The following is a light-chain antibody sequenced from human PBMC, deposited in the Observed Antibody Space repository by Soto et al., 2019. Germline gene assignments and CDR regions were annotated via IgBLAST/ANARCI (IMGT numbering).Light chain of an antibody. Sequence: EIVMTQSPATLSVSPGERATLSCRASQSVSSNLAWYQQKPGQAPRLLIYDASNRATGIPARFSGSGSGTDFTLTISSLEPEDFAVYYCQQRSNWPFGFGQGTRLEIK. CDR1: QSVSSN. CDR2: DAS. J-gene: IGKJ5*01. CDR3: QQRSNWPFG. V-gene: IGKV3-11*01.